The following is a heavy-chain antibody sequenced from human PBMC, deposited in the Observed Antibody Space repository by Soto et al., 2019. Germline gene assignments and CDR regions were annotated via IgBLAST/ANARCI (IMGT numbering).Heavy chain of an antibody. CDR2: INTYNGNT. Sequence: ASVKVSCKPFGYTFSSYRSGWARQATGQGLEWMGWINTYNGNTNYAQNLQGRVTLTTDTSTSTAYMELRSLRSNDTAIYYCAMVDVYVTPSPQDVWGQGTTVTVSS. CDR1: GYTFSSYR. V-gene: IGHV1-18*01. CDR3: AMVDVYVTPSPQDV. J-gene: IGHJ6*02. D-gene: IGHD3-16*01.